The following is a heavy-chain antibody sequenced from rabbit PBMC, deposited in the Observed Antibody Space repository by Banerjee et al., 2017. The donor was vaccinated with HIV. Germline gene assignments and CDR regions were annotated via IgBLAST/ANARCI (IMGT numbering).Heavy chain of an antibody. D-gene: IGHD8-1*01. V-gene: IGHV1S40*01. CDR2: IYTSTGST. J-gene: IGHJ4*01. CDR1: GSSFSSNV. CDR3: AREAGGSYYPL. Sequence: QSLEESGGDLVKPGASLTLTCTTSGSSFSSNVMCWVRQAPGKGLEWIASIYTSTGSTYYANWAKGRFTISKASSTTVTLQMTSLTAADTATYFCAREAGGSYYPLWGPGTLVTVS.